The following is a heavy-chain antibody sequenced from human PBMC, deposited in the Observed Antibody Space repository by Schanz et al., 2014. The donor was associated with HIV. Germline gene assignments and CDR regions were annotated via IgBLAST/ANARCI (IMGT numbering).Heavy chain of an antibody. J-gene: IGHJ4*02. D-gene: IGHD6-19*01. CDR1: GFTFSSYW. Sequence: EVQLVESGGGLVQPGGSLRLSCAASGFTFSSYWMTWVRQAPGKGLEMVANIKQDGSEKYYVDSVKGRFTISRDNTENSLYLQMNSLRAEDTAVYYCARGRRGAVAGSSDYWGQGTLVTVSS. V-gene: IGHV3-7*01. CDR3: ARGRRGAVAGSSDY. CDR2: IKQDGSEK.